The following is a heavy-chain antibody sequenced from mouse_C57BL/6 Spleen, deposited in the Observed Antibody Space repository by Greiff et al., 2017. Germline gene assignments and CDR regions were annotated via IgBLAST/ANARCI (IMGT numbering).Heavy chain of an antibody. CDR1: GFTFSDYY. V-gene: IGHV5-16*01. D-gene: IGHD1-1*01. CDR3: ARDRGYGSSNYAMDY. Sequence: EVKLVESEGGLVQPGSSMKLSCTASGFTFSDYYMAWVRQVPEKGLEWVANINYDGSSTYYLDSLKCPFIISRDNAKNILYLQRSSLKSEDTAAYYCARDRGYGSSNYAMDYWGQGTSVTVSS. J-gene: IGHJ4*01. CDR2: INYDGSST.